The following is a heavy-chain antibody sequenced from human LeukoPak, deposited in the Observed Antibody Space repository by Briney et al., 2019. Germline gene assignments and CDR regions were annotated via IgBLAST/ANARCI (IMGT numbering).Heavy chain of an antibody. CDR3: AKDRLTLDALDI. J-gene: IGHJ3*02. Sequence: GGSLRLSCAASGFTFSSYGMSWVRQAPGKGLEWVSAISDSGTYTYYADSVKGRSTISRDNSKNTLYLQMNSLRAEDTAVYYCAKDRLTLDALDIWGQGTMVTVSS. V-gene: IGHV3-23*01. CDR1: GFTFSSYG. D-gene: IGHD4-23*01. CDR2: ISDSGTYT.